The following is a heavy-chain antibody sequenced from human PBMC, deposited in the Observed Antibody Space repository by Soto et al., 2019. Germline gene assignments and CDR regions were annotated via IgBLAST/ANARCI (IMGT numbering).Heavy chain of an antibody. CDR2: INHSGST. V-gene: IGHV4-34*01. CDR3: ARVAVAGSRFDY. J-gene: IGHJ4*02. D-gene: IGHD6-19*01. CDR1: GGSFSGYY. Sequence: SETLSLTCAVYGGSFSGYYWSWIRQPPGKGLEWIGEINHSGSTNYNPSLKSRVTISVDTSKNQFSLKLSSVTAADTAVYYCARVAVAGSRFDYWGQGTLVTVSS.